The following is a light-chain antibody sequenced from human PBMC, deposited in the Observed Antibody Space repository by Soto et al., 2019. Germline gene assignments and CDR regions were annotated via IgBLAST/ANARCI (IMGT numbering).Light chain of an antibody. J-gene: IGLJ1*01. V-gene: IGLV2-14*01. Sequence: QSALTQPASVSGSPGQSITISCTGTSSDIGGDIYVSWFQQHPGKAPKLMIFEVSNRPSGVSNRFSGSKSGNTASLTISGLQAEDEADYYCSSYTSSKIYVFGTGTKLTVL. CDR3: SSYTSSKIYV. CDR2: EVS. CDR1: SSDIGGDIY.